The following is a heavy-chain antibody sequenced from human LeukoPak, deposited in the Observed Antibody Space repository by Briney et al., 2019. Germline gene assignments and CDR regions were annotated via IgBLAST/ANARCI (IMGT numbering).Heavy chain of an antibody. CDR1: GGSISSYY. CDR3: ARHWSAYYYDSSGYYPNWFDP. Sequence: PSETLSLTCTVSGGSISSYYWSWVRQPPGKGLEWIGYIYYSGSTNYNPSLKSRVTISVDTSKNQFSLKLSSVTAADTAVYYCARHWSAYYYDSSGYYPNWFDPWGQGTLVTVSS. J-gene: IGHJ5*02. CDR2: IYYSGST. D-gene: IGHD3-22*01. V-gene: IGHV4-59*08.